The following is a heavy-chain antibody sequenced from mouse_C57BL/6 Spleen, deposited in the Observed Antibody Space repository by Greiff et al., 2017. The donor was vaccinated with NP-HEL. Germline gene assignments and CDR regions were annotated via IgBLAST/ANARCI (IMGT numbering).Heavy chain of an antibody. J-gene: IGHJ4*01. CDR2: FHPYNDDT. CDR1: GYTFTTYP. Sequence: VQLVESGAELVKPGASVKMSCKASGYTFTTYPIEWMKQNHGKSLEWIGNFHPYNDDTKYNEKFKGKATLTVEKSSSTVYLELSRLTSDDSAVYYCAREYYGSSRDYYAMDYWGQGTSVTVSS. V-gene: IGHV1-47*01. D-gene: IGHD1-1*01. CDR3: AREYYGSSRDYYAMDY.